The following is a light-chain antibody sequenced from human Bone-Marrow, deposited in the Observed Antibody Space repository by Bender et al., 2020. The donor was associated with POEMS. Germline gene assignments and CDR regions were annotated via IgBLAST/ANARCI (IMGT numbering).Light chain of an antibody. Sequence: QSALTQPASVSGSPGQSITISCTGTASDIGSYDHVSWYLRHPGKVPKVLIYGVSNRPSGVSNRFSGSKSGNTASLTISGLQAEDEADYYCSSYRRSTTWVFGGGTKLTVL. J-gene: IGLJ3*02. CDR1: ASDIGSYDH. CDR2: GVS. V-gene: IGLV2-14*02. CDR3: SSYRRSTTWV.